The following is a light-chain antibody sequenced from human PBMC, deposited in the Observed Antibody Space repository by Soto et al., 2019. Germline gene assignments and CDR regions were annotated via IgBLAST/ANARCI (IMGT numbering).Light chain of an antibody. Sequence: DIQMTQSPSSLSASVGDRVTITCRASQDISSWLAWFQQKPGQAPKLLIYAASSLQSGVPSRFRGSGSGTDFALTIASLQPEDFATYHCQQSDSFPYTFGQGTKLEI. CDR2: AAS. CDR1: QDISSW. J-gene: IGKJ2*01. V-gene: IGKV1D-12*01. CDR3: QQSDSFPYT.